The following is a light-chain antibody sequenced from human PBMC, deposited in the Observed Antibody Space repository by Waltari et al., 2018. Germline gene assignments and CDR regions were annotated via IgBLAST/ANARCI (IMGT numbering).Light chain of an antibody. V-gene: IGLV4-69*01. CDR3: QTWAPGFNWV. CDR1: SGHSLFT. CDR2: IYGYGRH. Sequence: QFVLTQVPSASASLGASVRLTCTLSSGHSLFTIAWHQHHPQKGPRYLMKIYGYGRHDKGGGCPVRFSGSSSGAKRYLSISGLQSDDEADYYCQTWAPGFNWVFGGGTKLTVV. J-gene: IGLJ3*02.